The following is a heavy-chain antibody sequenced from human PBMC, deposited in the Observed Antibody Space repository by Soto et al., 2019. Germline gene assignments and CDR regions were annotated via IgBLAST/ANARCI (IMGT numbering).Heavy chain of an antibody. J-gene: IGHJ6*02. V-gene: IGHV3-23*01. D-gene: IGHD6-13*01. CDR1: GFTFSSYA. CDR3: AKESYSSSGAKYYYYYGMDG. Sequence: GGSLRLSCAASGFTFSSYAMSWVRQAPGKGLEWVSAISGSGGSTYYADSVKGRFTISRDNSENTLYLQMNSLRAEDTAVYYCAKESYSSSGAKYYYYYGMDGWGQGTTVTVSS. CDR2: ISGSGGST.